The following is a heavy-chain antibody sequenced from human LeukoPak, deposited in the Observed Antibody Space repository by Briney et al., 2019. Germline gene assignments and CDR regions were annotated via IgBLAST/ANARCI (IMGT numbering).Heavy chain of an antibody. CDR3: AKIGLLGYYDSSRYYSYFDY. Sequence: GGSLRLSCAASGFTLSTASMNWVRQAPGKGLEWISYIDRSSNTIYYADSVKGRFTISRDNSKNTLYLQMNSLRAEDTAVYYCAKIGLLGYYDSSRYYSYFDYWGQGTLVTVSS. J-gene: IGHJ4*02. V-gene: IGHV3-48*01. CDR2: IDRSSNTI. CDR1: GFTLSTAS. D-gene: IGHD3-22*01.